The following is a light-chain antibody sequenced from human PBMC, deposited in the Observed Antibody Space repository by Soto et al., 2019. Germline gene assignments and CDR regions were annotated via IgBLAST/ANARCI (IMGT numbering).Light chain of an antibody. V-gene: IGKV3-15*01. CDR3: QQYNNWWT. J-gene: IGKJ1*01. Sequence: EIVMTQSPATLSVSPGERATLSCRASQSVRSSLAWYQQKPGQAPRLLIYGASTRATGFPARFSGSGSGTEFTLTISSLQSEDFAVYYCQQYNNWWTFGQGTKVEIK. CDR2: GAS. CDR1: QSVRSS.